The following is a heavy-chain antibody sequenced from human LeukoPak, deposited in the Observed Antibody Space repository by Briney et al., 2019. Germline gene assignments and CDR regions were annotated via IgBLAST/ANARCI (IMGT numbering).Heavy chain of an antibody. V-gene: IGHV3-21*01. CDR3: ARDQWLQSYHYMDV. D-gene: IGHD5-18*01. CDR1: GFTFSGYS. Sequence: PGGSLRLSCAASGFTFSGYSMNWVRQAPGKGLEWVSSISTSSSYIYYADSVKGRFTISRDNAKNSLYLQMNSLRAEDTAVYYCARDQWLQSYHYMDVWGKGTTVTVSS. CDR2: ISTSSSYI. J-gene: IGHJ6*03.